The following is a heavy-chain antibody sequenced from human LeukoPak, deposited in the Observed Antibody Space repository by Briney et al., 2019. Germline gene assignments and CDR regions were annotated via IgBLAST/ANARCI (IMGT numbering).Heavy chain of an antibody. CDR3: AKKVALTGYYSGMTPDAFDI. CDR1: GFTFSNYG. D-gene: IGHD3-9*01. V-gene: IGHV3-33*06. CDR2: IWYDGSNK. Sequence: PGRSLRLSCAASGFTFSNYGMHWVRQAPGKGLEWVALIWYDGSNKYYVDSVQGRFTISRDNSKNTLYLQMNSLRAEDTAVYYCAKKVALTGYYSGMTPDAFDIWGQGTMVTVSS. J-gene: IGHJ3*02.